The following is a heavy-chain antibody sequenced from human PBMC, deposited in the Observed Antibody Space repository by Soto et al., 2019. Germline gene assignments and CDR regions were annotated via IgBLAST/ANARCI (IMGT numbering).Heavy chain of an antibody. J-gene: IGHJ5*02. Sequence: SETLSLTCAVYGGSFSGYYWSWIRQPPGKGLEWIGEINHSGSTNYNPSLKSRVTISVDTSKNQFSLKLSSVTAADTAVYYCARGRLLAYYYDSSGYRGWFDPWGQGTLVTVSS. D-gene: IGHD3-22*01. CDR2: INHSGST. V-gene: IGHV4-34*01. CDR3: ARGRLLAYYYDSSGYRGWFDP. CDR1: GGSFSGYY.